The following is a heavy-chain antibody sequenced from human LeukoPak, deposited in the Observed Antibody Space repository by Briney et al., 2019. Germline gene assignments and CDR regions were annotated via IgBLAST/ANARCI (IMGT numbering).Heavy chain of an antibody. D-gene: IGHD1-26*01. J-gene: IGHJ4*02. Sequence: GGSLRLSCAASGFTFSSYGIHWVRQAPGKGLEWVAFIRYDGSNKYYADSVKGRFTISRDNSKNTLYLQMNSLRAEDTAVYYCANSFEWELLSGFDYWGQGTLVTVSS. CDR3: ANSFEWELLSGFDY. V-gene: IGHV3-30*02. CDR2: IRYDGSNK. CDR1: GFTFSSYG.